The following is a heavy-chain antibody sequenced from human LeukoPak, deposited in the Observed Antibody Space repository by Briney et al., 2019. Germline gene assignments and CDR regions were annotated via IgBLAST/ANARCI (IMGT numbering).Heavy chain of an antibody. Sequence: GASVKVSCKASGYIFTGYYMHWVRQAPGQGLEWMGWINPNGGGTNYAQTFQGRVTMTRDTSISTAHMELSRLRSDDTAVYYCARRPMYYYDSSGAFDIWGQGTMVTVSS. CDR2: INPNGGGT. CDR3: ARRPMYYYDSSGAFDI. D-gene: IGHD3-22*01. V-gene: IGHV1-2*02. J-gene: IGHJ3*02. CDR1: GYIFTGYY.